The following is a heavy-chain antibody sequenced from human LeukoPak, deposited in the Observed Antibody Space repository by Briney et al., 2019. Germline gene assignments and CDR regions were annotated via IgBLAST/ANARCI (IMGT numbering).Heavy chain of an antibody. D-gene: IGHD3-9*01. CDR3: ARGLRYFDWSHFDY. Sequence: PGRSLRLSCAASGFTFSSYAMHWVRQAPGKGLEWVAVISYDGSNKYYADSVKGRFTISRDNSKNTLYLQMNSLRAEDTAVYYCARGLRYFDWSHFDYWGQGTLVTVSS. V-gene: IGHV3-30-3*01. CDR1: GFTFSSYA. J-gene: IGHJ4*02. CDR2: ISYDGSNK.